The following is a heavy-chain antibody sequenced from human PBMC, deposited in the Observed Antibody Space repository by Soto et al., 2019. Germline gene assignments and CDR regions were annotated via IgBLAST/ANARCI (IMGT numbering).Heavy chain of an antibody. J-gene: IGHJ5*02. D-gene: IGHD3-10*01. CDR2: IYYSGST. V-gene: IGHV4-39*01. CDR3: ARHQMRSEEVLWHPLSFGWFDP. CDR1: GGSISSSSYY. Sequence: PSETLSLTCTVSGGSISSSSYYWGWIRQPPGKGLEWIGSIYYSGSTYCNPSLKSRVTISVDTSKNQFSLKLSSVTAADTAVYYCARHQMRSEEVLWHPLSFGWFDPWGQGTLVTVSS.